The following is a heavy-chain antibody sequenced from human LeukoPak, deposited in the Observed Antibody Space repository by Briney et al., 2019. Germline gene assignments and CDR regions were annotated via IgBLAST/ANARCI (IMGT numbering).Heavy chain of an antibody. J-gene: IGHJ4*02. CDR1: GFTVSSNY. Sequence: PGGSLRLSCAASGFTVSSNYMSWVRQAPGKGLEWVSVIYSGGSTYYADSVKGRFTISRDNSKNTLYLQMNSLRAEDTAVYYCARAKNPPGIAAAGPYFDYWGQGTLVTVSS. CDR2: IYSGGST. D-gene: IGHD6-13*01. V-gene: IGHV3-53*01. CDR3: ARAKNPPGIAAAGPYFDY.